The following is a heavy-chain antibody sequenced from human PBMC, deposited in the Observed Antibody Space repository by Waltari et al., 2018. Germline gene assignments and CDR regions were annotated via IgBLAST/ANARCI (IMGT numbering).Heavy chain of an antibody. CDR2: IKHDGSEK. D-gene: IGHD3-10*02. CDR1: GFTFSSDW. CDR3: AREDNVYNWFDS. J-gene: IGHJ5*01. V-gene: IGHV3-7*01. Sequence: EVQLVESGGGLVQPGGSLRLSCESSGFTFSSDWMSWVRQAPGKGVEWVANIKHDGSEKDYLDSVKGRFTISRDNAKNSLFLQMNSLRVEDTAVYYCAREDNVYNWFDSWGQGTLVTVSS.